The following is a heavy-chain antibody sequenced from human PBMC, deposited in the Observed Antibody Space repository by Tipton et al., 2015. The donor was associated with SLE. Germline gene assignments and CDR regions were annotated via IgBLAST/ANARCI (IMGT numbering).Heavy chain of an antibody. V-gene: IGHV4-59*01. CDR2: IYYSGST. Sequence: LRLSCTVSGGSIGSYYWSWIRQPPGKGLEWIGYIYYSGSTNYNPSLKSRDTISVDTSKNQFSLKLSSVTAADTAVYYCAGRGYDYYYYYYMDVWGKGTTVPVAS. D-gene: IGHD5-12*01. CDR3: AGRGYDYYYYYYMDV. J-gene: IGHJ6*03. CDR1: GGSIGSYY.